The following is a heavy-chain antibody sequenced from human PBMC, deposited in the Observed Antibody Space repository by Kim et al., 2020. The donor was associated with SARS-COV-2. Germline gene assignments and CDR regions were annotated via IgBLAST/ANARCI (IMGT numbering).Heavy chain of an antibody. J-gene: IGHJ5*02. D-gene: IGHD3-22*01. Sequence: KFQGRLTITADASTSTAYMELSSLRSEDTAVYYCATNSYYYDSSGFPMFDPWGQGTLVTVSS. V-gene: IGHV1-69*01. CDR3: ATNSYYYDSSGFPMFDP.